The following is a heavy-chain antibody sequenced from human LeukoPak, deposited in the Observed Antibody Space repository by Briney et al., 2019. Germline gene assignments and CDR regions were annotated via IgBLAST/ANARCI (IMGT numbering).Heavy chain of an antibody. V-gene: IGHV3-7*04. CDR1: GFTFSSYW. D-gene: IGHD3-10*01. Sequence: GGSLRLSCAASGFTFSSYWMSWVRQAPGKGLEWVANVKQDGSEKYYVDSVKGRFTISRDNAKNSLYLQMNSLRAEDTAVFYCARAYYYDSGNYHNPTSSFDFWGQGTLVTVSS. CDR3: ARAYYYDSGNYHNPTSSFDF. CDR2: VKQDGSEK. J-gene: IGHJ4*02.